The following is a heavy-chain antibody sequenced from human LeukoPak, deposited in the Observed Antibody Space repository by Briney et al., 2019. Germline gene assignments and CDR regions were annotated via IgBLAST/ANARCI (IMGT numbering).Heavy chain of an antibody. Sequence: GESLKISCKGSGYSFTSYWIGWVRQMPGKGLEWMGIIYPGDSDTRYSPSFQGQVTISADKSISPAYLQWSSLKASDTAMYYCAIWEGVAGTQSNYWGQGTLVTVSS. J-gene: IGHJ4*02. D-gene: IGHD6-19*01. CDR1: GYSFTSYW. V-gene: IGHV5-51*01. CDR2: IYPGDSDT. CDR3: AIWEGVAGTQSNY.